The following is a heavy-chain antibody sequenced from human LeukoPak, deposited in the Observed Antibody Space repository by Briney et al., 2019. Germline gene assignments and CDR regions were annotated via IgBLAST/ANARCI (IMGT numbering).Heavy chain of an antibody. CDR3: ARQVGNAYYAAYFDY. D-gene: IGHD3-16*01. Sequence: GESLKISCKGSGYNLTSYWIGWVRQMPGKGLEWMGIIYPGDSDTRYSPSFQGQVTISADKSIRTAYLQWSSLKASDTAMYYCARQVGNAYYAAYFDYWGQGTLVTVSS. CDR1: GYNLTSYW. V-gene: IGHV5-51*01. J-gene: IGHJ4*02. CDR2: IYPGDSDT.